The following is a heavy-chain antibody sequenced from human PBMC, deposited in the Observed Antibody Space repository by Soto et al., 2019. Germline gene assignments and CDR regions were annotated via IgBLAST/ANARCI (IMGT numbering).Heavy chain of an antibody. CDR2: INAGNGNT. Sequence: GASVKVSCKASGYTFTSYAMHWGRPAPGQRLEWMGWINAGNGNTKYSQKFQGRVTITRDTFASTAYMELSSLRSEDTAVYYCARSPLRPQWPCWVYWGQGTLVTVSS. D-gene: IGHD6-19*01. CDR3: ARSPLRPQWPCWVY. J-gene: IGHJ4*02. V-gene: IGHV1-3*01. CDR1: GYTFTSYA.